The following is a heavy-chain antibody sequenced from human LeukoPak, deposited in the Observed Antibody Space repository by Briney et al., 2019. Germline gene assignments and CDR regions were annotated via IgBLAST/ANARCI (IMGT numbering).Heavy chain of an antibody. CDR3: ATDAEYRIAARKLDY. CDR2: FDPEGGDT. V-gene: IGHV1-69-2*01. Sequence: ATVKLSCKTSGYIFTDHYMHWVRQAPGKGLEWMGRFDPEGGDTLYAEKFQGRVTINADTSTATSYMEVSSLTSEDTAVYYCATDAEYRIAARKLDYWGQGTLVTASA. D-gene: IGHD6-6*01. J-gene: IGHJ4*02. CDR1: GYIFTDHY.